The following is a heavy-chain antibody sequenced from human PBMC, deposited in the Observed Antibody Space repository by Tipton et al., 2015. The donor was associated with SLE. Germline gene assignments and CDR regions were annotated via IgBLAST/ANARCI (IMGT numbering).Heavy chain of an antibody. CDR1: GDSITNYY. J-gene: IGHJ4*02. D-gene: IGHD6-13*01. Sequence: TLSLTCTVSGDSITNYYWNWIRQPPGKGLEWIGYIYYSGTTNFNPSLKSRVTISVDTSKNQFSLKLSSVTAADTAVYYCARVERAARGFDYWGQGTLVTVSS. CDR3: ARVERAARGFDY. V-gene: IGHV4-59*01. CDR2: IYYSGTT.